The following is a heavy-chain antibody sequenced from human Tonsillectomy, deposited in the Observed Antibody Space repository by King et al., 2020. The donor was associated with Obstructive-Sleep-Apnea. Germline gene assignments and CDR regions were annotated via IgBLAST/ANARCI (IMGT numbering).Heavy chain of an antibody. J-gene: IGHJ4*02. V-gene: IGHV3-7*01. CDR2: IKQDGSEK. CDR3: ARGKXGXXXFDY. Sequence: QLVQSGGGLVQPGGSLRLSCAASGFTFSSYWMSWVRQAPGKGLEWVANIKQDGSEKYYVDSVKGRFTISRDNAKNSLYLQMNNLRAEDTAVYYCARGKXGXXXFDYXGXGTLVTXX. CDR1: GFTFSSYW.